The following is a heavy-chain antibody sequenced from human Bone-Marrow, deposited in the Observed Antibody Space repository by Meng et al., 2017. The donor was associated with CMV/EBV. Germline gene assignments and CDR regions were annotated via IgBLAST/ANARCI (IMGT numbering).Heavy chain of an antibody. CDR2: INPNSSGT. V-gene: IGHV1-2*02. CDR3: VREYQLQRGGYGTIEI. D-gene: IGHD2-2*01. J-gene: IGHJ3*02. Sequence: ASVKVSCKASGYTFTGYYMHWVRQAPGQGLEWMGWINPNSSGTNYAQKFQGRVTMTRDTSISTAYMELSRLSSDDTAVYYCVREYQLQRGGYGTIEIWGQGTLVTVSS. CDR1: GYTFTGYY.